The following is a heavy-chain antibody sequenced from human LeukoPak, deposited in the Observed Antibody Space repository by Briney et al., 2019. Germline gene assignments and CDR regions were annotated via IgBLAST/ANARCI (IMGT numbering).Heavy chain of an antibody. Sequence: GGSLRLSCAASGFTFSSYGIHWVRQAPGKGPEWMAVISYDGSNKYYADSVKGRFTISRDSSKNTLYLQMNSLRAEDTALYYCAKDSTGYFDYWGQGTLVTVSS. J-gene: IGHJ4*02. CDR2: ISYDGSNK. D-gene: IGHD3-9*01. V-gene: IGHV3-30*18. CDR1: GFTFSSYG. CDR3: AKDSTGYFDY.